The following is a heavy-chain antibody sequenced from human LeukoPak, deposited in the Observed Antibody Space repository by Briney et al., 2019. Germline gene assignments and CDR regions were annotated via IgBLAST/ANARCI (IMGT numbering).Heavy chain of an antibody. CDR3: ARISPQWELDAFDI. Sequence: PSETLSLTCSVSGYSISSGSYWAWIRQPPGKGREWIGSIYHSGSTYYNPSLKSRVTISVDTSKNQFSLKLNSVTAADTAVYYCARISPQWELDAFDIWGQGTMVTVSS. V-gene: IGHV4-38-2*01. J-gene: IGHJ3*02. CDR1: GYSISSGSY. CDR2: IYHSGST. D-gene: IGHD1-26*01.